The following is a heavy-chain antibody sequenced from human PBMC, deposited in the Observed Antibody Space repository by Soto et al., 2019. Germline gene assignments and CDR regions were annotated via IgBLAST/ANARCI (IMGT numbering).Heavy chain of an antibody. CDR1: GFSFTGYY. CDR3: AKDLTRQLAYWLDP. Sequence: GASVKVSCKASGFSFTGYYIHWLRQAPGQGLEWMGWINAHSGGTEYGQKFQGRVTLTRDTSIATAYLTLTSLTSDDTALYYCAKDLTRQLAYWLDPWGQGTQVTVSS. D-gene: IGHD6-6*01. V-gene: IGHV1-2*02. J-gene: IGHJ5*02. CDR2: INAHSGGT.